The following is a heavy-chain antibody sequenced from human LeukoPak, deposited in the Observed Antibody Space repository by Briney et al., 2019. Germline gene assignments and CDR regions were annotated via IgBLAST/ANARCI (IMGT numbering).Heavy chain of an antibody. Sequence: PSETLSLTCTVSGGSISSGDYYWSWIRQPPGKGLEWIGYIYYSGSTYYNPSLKSRVTISVDTSKNQFSLKLSSVTAADTAVYYCARQTRGLDSSGYYYFDYWGQGTPVTVSS. CDR3: ARQTRGLDSSGYYYFDY. D-gene: IGHD3-22*01. CDR2: IYYSGST. CDR1: GGSISSGDYY. V-gene: IGHV4-30-4*01. J-gene: IGHJ4*02.